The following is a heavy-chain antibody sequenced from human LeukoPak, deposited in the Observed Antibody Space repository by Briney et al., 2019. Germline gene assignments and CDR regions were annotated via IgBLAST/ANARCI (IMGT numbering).Heavy chain of an antibody. CDR1: GGSFSSYY. D-gene: IGHD3-22*01. V-gene: IGHV4-34*01. CDR2: INYRGST. Sequence: SETLSLTCAVNGGSFSSYYWTWIRQPPGKGLEWIGEINYRGSTNYIPTLKSRVTMSVDTSKNQFSLRLTSVTAADTAVYYCAKSNGYGLIDIWGQGTMVTVSS. J-gene: IGHJ3*02. CDR3: AKSNGYGLIDI.